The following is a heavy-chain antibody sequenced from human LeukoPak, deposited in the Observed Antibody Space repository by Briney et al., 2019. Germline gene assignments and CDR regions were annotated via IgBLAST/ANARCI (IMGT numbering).Heavy chain of an antibody. CDR3: AKDRRGYCSGGSCYYNFDY. J-gene: IGHJ4*02. V-gene: IGHV3-23*01. D-gene: IGHD2-15*01. CDR1: GFTFSSDA. Sequence: GGSLRLSCAASGFTFSSDAMSWVRQAPGKGLEWVLGISASGGDTHYADSVKGRFTISRDNSKNTLYVQMNSLRAEDTAVYYCAKDRRGYCSGGSCYYNFDYWGQGTLVTVSS. CDR2: ISASGGDT.